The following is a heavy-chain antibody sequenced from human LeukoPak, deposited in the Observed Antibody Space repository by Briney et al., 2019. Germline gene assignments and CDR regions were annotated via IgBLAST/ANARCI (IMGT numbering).Heavy chain of an antibody. J-gene: IGHJ4*02. Sequence: GGSLRLSCAASGFTFSSYSMNWVRQAPGKGLEWVSSISSSSSYIYYADSVKGRFTISRDNAKDSLYLQMNSLRAEDTAVYDCARPGNNYDILTGYSDDYFDYWGQGTLVTVSS. CDR1: GFTFSSYS. CDR3: ARPGNNYDILTGYSDDYFDY. CDR2: ISSSSSYI. D-gene: IGHD3-9*01. V-gene: IGHV3-21*01.